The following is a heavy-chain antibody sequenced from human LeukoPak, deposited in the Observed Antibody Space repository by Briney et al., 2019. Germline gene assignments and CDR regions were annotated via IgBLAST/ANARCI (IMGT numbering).Heavy chain of an antibody. D-gene: IGHD6-19*01. CDR2: INAGNGNT. CDR1: GYTFTSYA. V-gene: IGHV1-3*01. Sequence: GASVKVSCKASGYTFTSYAMHWVRQAPGQRLEWMGWINAGNGNTKYSQKFQGRVTITRDTSASTAYMELNSLRSDDTAVYYCARLDAERSGWNDYWGQGTLVTVSS. J-gene: IGHJ4*02. CDR3: ARLDAERSGWNDY.